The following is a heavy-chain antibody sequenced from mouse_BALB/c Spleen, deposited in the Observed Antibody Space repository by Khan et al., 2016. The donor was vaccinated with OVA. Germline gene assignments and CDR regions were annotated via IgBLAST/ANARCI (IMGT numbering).Heavy chain of an antibody. D-gene: IGHD1-1*01. CDR2: ISSGGDYF. Sequence: EVELVESGGDLVKPGGSQKLSCSASGFTFSTFAMSWVRQTPEKRLEWVATISSGGDYFYYPDSVKGRFTISRDNATNTIYLQMSMLRSEDTAMYYCARHNYGPFAYWGQGTLVTVAA. CDR1: GFTFSTFA. CDR3: ARHNYGPFAY. J-gene: IGHJ3*01. V-gene: IGHV5-9-3*01.